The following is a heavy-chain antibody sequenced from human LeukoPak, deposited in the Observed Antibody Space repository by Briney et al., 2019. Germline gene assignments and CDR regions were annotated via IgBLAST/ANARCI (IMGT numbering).Heavy chain of an antibody. CDR1: GFSFSTYS. V-gene: IGHV3-21*06. CDR3: ARDRWGYSYGGD. D-gene: IGHD5-18*01. CDR2: ISRNSRYI. J-gene: IGHJ4*02. Sequence: GGSLRLSCAASGFSFSTYSMNWVRQAPGKGLEWVSSISRNSRYIYYADSMRGRFTISRDNAKNSLYLQMNSLKPEDTAVYYCARDRWGYSYGGDWGQGTLVTVSS.